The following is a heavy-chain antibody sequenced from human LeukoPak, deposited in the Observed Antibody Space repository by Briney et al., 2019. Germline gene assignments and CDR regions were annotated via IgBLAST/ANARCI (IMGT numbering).Heavy chain of an antibody. CDR1: GFTFDDYA. D-gene: IGHD2-8*01. Sequence: AGGSLRLSCAGSGFTFDDYAMHWVRQAPGKGLEWVSGISWNSGSIGYADSVKGRFTISRDNAKNSLYPQMNSLRAEDTALYYCAKDIAYRGYCTNGVCYNDYYYYYYGMDVWGQGTTVTVSS. J-gene: IGHJ6*02. V-gene: IGHV3-9*01. CDR2: ISWNSGSI. CDR3: AKDIAYRGYCTNGVCYNDYYYYYYGMDV.